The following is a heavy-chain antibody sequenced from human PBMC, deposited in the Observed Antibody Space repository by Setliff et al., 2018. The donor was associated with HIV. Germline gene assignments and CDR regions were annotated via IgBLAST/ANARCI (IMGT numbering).Heavy chain of an antibody. CDR2: INPRGGST. CDR1: GYTFTNYY. J-gene: IGHJ4*02. Sequence: ASVKVSCKASGYTFTNYYMHWVRQAPGQGLEWTGMINPRGGSTNYAQMFQGRVTMTRDTSTSTVYMELSSLRSEDTAVYFCARDPVSDNSATPYYFDYWGQGTLVTVSS. D-gene: IGHD2-21*01. CDR3: ARDPVSDNSATPYYFDY. V-gene: IGHV1-46*01.